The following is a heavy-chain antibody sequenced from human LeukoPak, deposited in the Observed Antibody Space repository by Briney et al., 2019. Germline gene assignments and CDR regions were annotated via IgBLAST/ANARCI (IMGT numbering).Heavy chain of an antibody. D-gene: IGHD5-24*01. Sequence: PSETLSHTCDVYCGFLRAYYWSWIRQPPGKGLEWIGEINQIGSTNYNPSLKSRVNISEDTSKNQFSLKLSSVTAADTAVYYCARGSRWLQSYFDYWGQGTLVTVSS. CDR1: CGFLRAYY. V-gene: IGHV4-34*01. J-gene: IGHJ4*02. CDR2: INQIGST. CDR3: ARGSRWLQSYFDY.